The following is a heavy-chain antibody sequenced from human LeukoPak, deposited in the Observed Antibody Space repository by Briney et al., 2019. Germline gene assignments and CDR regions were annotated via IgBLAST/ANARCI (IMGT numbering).Heavy chain of an antibody. V-gene: IGHV3-23*01. J-gene: IGHJ4*02. CDR2: IVDSDGSA. CDR1: GFTFSCYA. D-gene: IGHD4-17*01. CDR3: AKDCTVSRGGEWYLDY. Sequence: GGSLRLSCAASGFTFSCYAMSWVRQAPGKGLEWVSGIVDSDGSAYYADSVRARFTISRGNSKNTLYLQMNSLRAEDRAVRSCAKDCTVSRGGEWYLDYWGKGALVTVSS.